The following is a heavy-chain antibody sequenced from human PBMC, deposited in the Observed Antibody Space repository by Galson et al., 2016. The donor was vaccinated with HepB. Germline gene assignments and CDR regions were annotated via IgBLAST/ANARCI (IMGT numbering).Heavy chain of an antibody. CDR1: GFTISSYW. J-gene: IGHJ6*02. V-gene: IGHV3-7*01. Sequence: SLRLSCAASGFTISSYWMSWVRQAPGKGLEWVASIKQDGSEKYFVESVKGRFTISRDNAKNSLYLQMDSLRAEDTAVFYCARDQRYSSGWNDYYFYGMDVWGQGTTVTVSS. CDR3: ARDQRYSSGWNDYYFYGMDV. CDR2: IKQDGSEK. D-gene: IGHD6-19*01.